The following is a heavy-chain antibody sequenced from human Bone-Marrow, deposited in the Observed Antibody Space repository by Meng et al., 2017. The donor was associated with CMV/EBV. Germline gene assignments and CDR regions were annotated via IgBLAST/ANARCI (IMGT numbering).Heavy chain of an antibody. Sequence: GGSLRLSCAASGFTVSSNYMNWVRQAPGKGLEWVSSISSSSSYIYYADSVKGRFTISRDNAKNSLYLQMNSLIAEDTAVYYCARGHYGGAYYFDYWGQGTLVTVSS. CDR2: ISSSSSYI. CDR1: GFTVSSNY. D-gene: IGHD4-23*01. V-gene: IGHV3-21*01. J-gene: IGHJ4*02. CDR3: ARGHYGGAYYFDY.